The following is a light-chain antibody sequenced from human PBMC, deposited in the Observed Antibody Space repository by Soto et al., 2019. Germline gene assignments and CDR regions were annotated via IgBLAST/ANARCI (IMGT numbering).Light chain of an antibody. CDR3: AVWHDSLKVV. Sequence: QSALTQPPSASGTPGQRVTISCSGSSSNIGSNTVSWYQQLPGTAPKLLISSNNQRPSGVPDRFSGSKSGTSASLAISGLQSEDEADYYCAVWHDSLKVVFGGGTKLTVL. J-gene: IGLJ2*01. V-gene: IGLV1-44*01. CDR1: SSNIGSNT. CDR2: SNN.